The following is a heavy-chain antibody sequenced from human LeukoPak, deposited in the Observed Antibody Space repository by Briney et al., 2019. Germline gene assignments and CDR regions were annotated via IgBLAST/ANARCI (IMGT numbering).Heavy chain of an antibody. D-gene: IGHD2-21*02. V-gene: IGHV3-15*01. CDR2: IKSKTDGGTT. CDR1: GFTFSNAW. CDR3: GGDPKYYFDY. J-gene: IGHJ4*02. Sequence: GGSLRLSCAASGFTFSNAWMSWVRPAPGKGLEWVGRIKSKTDGGTTDYAAPVKGRFTISRDDSKNTLYLQMNSLKAEGTAVYFCGGDPKYYFDYWGQGTLVTVSS.